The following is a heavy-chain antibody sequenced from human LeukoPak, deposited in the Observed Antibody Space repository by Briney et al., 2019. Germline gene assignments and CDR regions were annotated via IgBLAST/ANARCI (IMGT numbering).Heavy chain of an antibody. J-gene: IGHJ3*02. D-gene: IGHD6-19*01. Sequence: ASVKVSCKASGYTFTSYDINWVRQATGQGLEWMGWMNPNSGNTGYAQKFQGRVTMTTDTSTSTAYMELRSLRSDDTAVYYCASSSSSGWYMGSEAFDIWGQGTMVTVSS. CDR1: GYTFTSYD. CDR2: MNPNSGNT. V-gene: IGHV1-8*02. CDR3: ASSSSSGWYMGSEAFDI.